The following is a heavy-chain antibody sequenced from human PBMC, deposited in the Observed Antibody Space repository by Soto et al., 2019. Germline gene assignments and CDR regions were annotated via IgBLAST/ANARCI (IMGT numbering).Heavy chain of an antibody. Sequence: VQLQESGPGLVKPSQTLSLTCTVSSGSISSADYYWSWISQPPGKGLEWIGYIYYTGSAYYNPSLKSRVTMSVDTSKNQFSLKVTSVTAADTAVYYCASGGSSNWFDPWGQGTLVTVSS. J-gene: IGHJ5*02. D-gene: IGHD1-26*01. CDR2: IYYTGSA. CDR3: ASGGSSNWFDP. CDR1: SGSISSADYY. V-gene: IGHV4-30-4*01.